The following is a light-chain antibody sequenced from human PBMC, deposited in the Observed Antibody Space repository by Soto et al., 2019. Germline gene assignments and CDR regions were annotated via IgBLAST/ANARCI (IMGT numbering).Light chain of an antibody. CDR3: CSYAGESTVT. CDR1: SSDVGGYNY. J-gene: IGLJ2*01. CDR2: EVS. Sequence: QSALTQPASVSGSPGQSITISCTGTSSDVGGYNYVSWYQQHPGKAPKLMIYEVSKRPSGVSNRFSGSKSGNAASLTISGLQAEDEADYHCCSYAGESTVTFGGGTKLTVL. V-gene: IGLV2-23*02.